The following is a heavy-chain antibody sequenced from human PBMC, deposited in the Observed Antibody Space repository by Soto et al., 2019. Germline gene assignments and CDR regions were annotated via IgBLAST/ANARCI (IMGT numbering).Heavy chain of an antibody. CDR2: ISYDGSNK. V-gene: IGHV3-30*03. Sequence: GGSLRLSCAASGFTFSRVGMHWVRQSPAKGLEWVAVISYDGSNKYYADSVKGRFTISRDNSNNTLFLQMKSLRVDDTALYYCTPDDFDHWGQGTLVTVSS. J-gene: IGHJ4*02. D-gene: IGHD3-16*01. CDR3: TPDDFDH. CDR1: GFTFSRVG.